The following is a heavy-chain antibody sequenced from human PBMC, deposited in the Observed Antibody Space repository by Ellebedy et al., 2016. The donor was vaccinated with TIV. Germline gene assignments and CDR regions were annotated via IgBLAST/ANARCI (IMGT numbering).Heavy chain of an antibody. CDR2: INQDGSET. Sequence: GGSLRLXXAVSGFTFSSNWMNWVPQAPGKGLEWVAYINQDGSETSYVGSAKGRFTISRDNAKNSLSRQMSSLRGEDTSLYYCTSHGDGSGWSSNYYGMDVWGQGTTVSVSS. J-gene: IGHJ6*02. CDR1: GFTFSSNW. CDR3: TSHGDGSGWSSNYYGMDV. V-gene: IGHV3-7*02. D-gene: IGHD6-19*01.